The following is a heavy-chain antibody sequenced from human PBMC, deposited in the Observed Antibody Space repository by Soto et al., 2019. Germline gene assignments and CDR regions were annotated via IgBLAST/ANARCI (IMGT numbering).Heavy chain of an antibody. CDR1: GGSISSGGYS. J-gene: IGHJ2*01. Sequence: QLQLQESGSGLVKPSQTLSLTCAVSGGSISSGGYSWSWTRQPPGKGLEWIGYIYHSGSTSYNPSLKRRVTIAVDRSKNQFSLKLRSVTAAHTSVYYCARDPGLWGRGTLVTVSS. V-gene: IGHV4-30-2*01. CDR2: IYHSGST. CDR3: ARDPGL.